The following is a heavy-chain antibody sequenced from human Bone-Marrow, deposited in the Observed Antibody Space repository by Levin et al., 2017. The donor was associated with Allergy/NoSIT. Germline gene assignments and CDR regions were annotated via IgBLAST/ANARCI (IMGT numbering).Heavy chain of an antibody. Sequence: PGGSLRLSCAASGFTFSNYAMTWVRQAPGKGLEWVSSIGNSGDSTYYADSVTGRFTISRDNSKNTVYLQMTGLRAEDTAVYYCAKNWGGPDYWGQGTLVTVSS. V-gene: IGHV3-23*01. D-gene: IGHD3-16*01. CDR1: GFTFSNYA. J-gene: IGHJ4*02. CDR3: AKNWGGPDY. CDR2: IGNSGDST.